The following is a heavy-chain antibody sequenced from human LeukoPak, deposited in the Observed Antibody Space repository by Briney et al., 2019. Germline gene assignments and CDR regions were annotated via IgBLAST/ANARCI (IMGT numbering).Heavy chain of an antibody. D-gene: IGHD1-26*01. CDR2: ISSSSSYI. Sequence: SGGSLRLSCAASGFTFSDYYMNWVRQAPGKGLEWVSSISSSSSYIYYADSVKGRFTISRDNAKNSLYLQMNSLRAEDTAVYYCARVRSGSYLGYWGQGTLVTVSS. CDR1: GFTFSDYY. J-gene: IGHJ4*02. V-gene: IGHV3-21*01. CDR3: ARVRSGSYLGY.